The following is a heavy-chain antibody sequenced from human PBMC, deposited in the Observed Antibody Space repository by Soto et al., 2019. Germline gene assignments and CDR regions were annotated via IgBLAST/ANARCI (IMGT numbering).Heavy chain of an antibody. CDR3: AHRGYGDYPRDNWFDP. CDR1: GFSLTTPGAG. CDR2: IYWNDDK. Sequence: QITLKESGPTLVKPTQTLTLTCTFSGFSLTTPGAGVGWIRQPPGKALEWLALIYWNDDKRYSPSLKSRLTITKDTSKSQVVPFMTNMDPVDTATYYCAHRGYGDYPRDNWFDPWGQGVPVIVSS. V-gene: IGHV2-5*01. D-gene: IGHD4-17*01. J-gene: IGHJ5*02.